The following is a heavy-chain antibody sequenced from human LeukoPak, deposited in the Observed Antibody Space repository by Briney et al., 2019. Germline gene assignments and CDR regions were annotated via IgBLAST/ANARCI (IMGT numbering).Heavy chain of an antibody. V-gene: IGHV4-61*02. J-gene: IGHJ6*03. CDR1: GGSISSGSYY. CDR3: AQTPLNYYYYYYMDV. CDR2: IYTSGST. Sequence: TLSLTCTVSGGSISSGSYYWSWIRQPAGKGLEWIVRIYTSGSTNYNPSLKSRVTISVDTSKNQFSLKLSSVTAADTAVYYCAQTPLNYYYYYYMDVWGKGTTVTVSS.